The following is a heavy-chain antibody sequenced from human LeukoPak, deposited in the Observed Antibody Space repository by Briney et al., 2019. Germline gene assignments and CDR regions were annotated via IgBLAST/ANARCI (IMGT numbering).Heavy chain of an antibody. CDR1: GGSFSGYY. Sequence: LETLSLTCAVYGGSFSGYYWSWIRQPPGKGLEWIGEINHSGSTNYNPSLRSRVTISVDTSKNQFSLKLSSVTAAATAVYYCASGGGVLLWFGEPVSYYYYGMDVWGQATTVTVSS. CDR2: INHSGST. J-gene: IGHJ6*02. CDR3: ASGGGVLLWFGEPVSYYYYGMDV. V-gene: IGHV4-34*01. D-gene: IGHD3-10*01.